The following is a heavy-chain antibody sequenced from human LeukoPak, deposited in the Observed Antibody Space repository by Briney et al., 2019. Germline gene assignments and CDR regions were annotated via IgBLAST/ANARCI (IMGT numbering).Heavy chain of an antibody. D-gene: IGHD1-26*01. CDR3: ARDLGIVGATTGYID. V-gene: IGHV1-69*04. Sequence: SVKVSRKASGGTFSSYAISWVRQAPGQGLEWMGRIIPILGIANYAQKFQGRVTITADKSTSTAYMGLSSLRSEDTAVYYCARDLGIVGATTGYIDWGQGTLVTVSS. CDR2: IIPILGIA. J-gene: IGHJ4*02. CDR1: GGTFSSYA.